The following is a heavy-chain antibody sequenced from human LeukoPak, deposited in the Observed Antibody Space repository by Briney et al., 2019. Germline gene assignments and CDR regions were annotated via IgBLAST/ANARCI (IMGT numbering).Heavy chain of an antibody. V-gene: IGHV3-30-3*01. J-gene: IGHJ5*02. CDR1: GFTFSSYA. CDR3: GGYNNWFDH. CDR2: ISYDGSNK. Sequence: GGSLRLSCAASGFTFSSYAMHWVRQAPGKGLEGVAVISYDGSNKYYADSVKGRFTISRDNSKNTLYLQMNSLIAEDTAVYYCGGYNNWFDHWGQGTLVTVSS. D-gene: IGHD5-24*01.